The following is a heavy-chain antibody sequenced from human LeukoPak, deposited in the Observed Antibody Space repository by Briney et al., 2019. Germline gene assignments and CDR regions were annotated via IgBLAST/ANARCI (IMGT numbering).Heavy chain of an antibody. V-gene: IGHV3-23*01. Sequence: GGSLRLSCVASGFTFSSYVMSWVRQAPGKGLEWVSAITGSDDSTYYADSVKGRFTISRDNSKNTLYLQMNSLRAEDTAVYYCARTLGRSHFDCWGQGTQVTVSS. D-gene: IGHD1/OR15-1a*01. CDR2: ITGSDDST. J-gene: IGHJ4*02. CDR3: ARTLGRSHFDC. CDR1: GFTFSSYV.